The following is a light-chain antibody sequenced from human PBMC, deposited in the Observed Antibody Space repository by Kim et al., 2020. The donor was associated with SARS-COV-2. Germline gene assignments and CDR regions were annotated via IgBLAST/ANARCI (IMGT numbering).Light chain of an antibody. CDR2: DTT. J-gene: IGLJ3*02. Sequence: QAVVTQEPSLTVSPGGTVTLTCGSNTGAVSSGHYPYWVQQKPGQAPRTLIYDTTKKHSSTPARFSGSLLGDKAALTLSGALPEDEADYYCLVSYANVGVFGGGTKVTVL. CDR3: LVSYANVGV. CDR1: TGAVSSGHY. V-gene: IGLV7-46*01.